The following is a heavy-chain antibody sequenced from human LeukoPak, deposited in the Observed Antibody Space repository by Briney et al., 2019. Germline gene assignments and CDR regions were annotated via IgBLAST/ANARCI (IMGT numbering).Heavy chain of an antibody. J-gene: IGHJ4*02. D-gene: IGHD5-18*01. Sequence: GGSLRLSCAASGFTFSSYAMSWVRQAPGKGLGWVLAVSRSGGATFYADSVKGRFTISRDNSKSTVYLEMNSLRADDTAVYYCAKDRLPDGYWSLDYWGQGTLVIVSS. V-gene: IGHV3-23*01. CDR3: AKDRLPDGYWSLDY. CDR1: GFTFSSYA. CDR2: VSRSGGAT.